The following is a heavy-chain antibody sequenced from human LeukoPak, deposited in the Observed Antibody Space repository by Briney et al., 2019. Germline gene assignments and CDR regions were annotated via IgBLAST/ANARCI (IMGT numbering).Heavy chain of an antibody. J-gene: IGHJ4*02. CDR2: IYYSGST. CDR1: GGSISSGDYY. D-gene: IGHD3-10*01. CDR3: ARVGVRGVIITSDYFDY. Sequence: SETLSLTCTVSGGSISSGDYYWSWLRQPPGKGLECIGYIYYSGSTYYNPSLKSRVTISVDTSKNQFSLKLSSVTAADTAVYYCARVGVRGVIITSDYFDYWGQGTLVTVSS. V-gene: IGHV4-30-4*01.